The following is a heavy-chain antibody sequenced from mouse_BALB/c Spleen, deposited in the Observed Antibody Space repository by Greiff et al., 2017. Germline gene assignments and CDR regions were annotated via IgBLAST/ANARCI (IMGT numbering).Heavy chain of an antibody. D-gene: IGHD2-1*01. CDR3: ASIYYGHGGFAY. V-gene: IGHV14-3*02. J-gene: IGHJ3*01. CDR1: GFNIKDTY. Sequence: EVKLQESGAELVKPGASVKLSCTASGFNIKDTYMHWVKQRPEQGLEWIGRIDPANGNTKYDPKFQGKATITADTSSNTAYLQLSSLTSEDTAVYYCASIYYGHGGFAYWGQGTLVTVSA. CDR2: IDPANGNT.